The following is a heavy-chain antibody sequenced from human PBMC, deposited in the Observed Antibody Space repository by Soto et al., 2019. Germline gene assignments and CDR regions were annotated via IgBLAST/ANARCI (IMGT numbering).Heavy chain of an antibody. Sequence: QVQVVQSGAEVKKPGASVKVSCKASGYTFTGYYMHWVRQAPGQGLEWMGWINPNSGGTNYAQKFQGWVTMTRDTSISTAYMELSRLRSDDTAVYYCARDLGGYSSGPNWFDPWGQGTLVTVSS. D-gene: IGHD6-19*01. V-gene: IGHV1-2*04. J-gene: IGHJ5*02. CDR2: INPNSGGT. CDR3: ARDLGGYSSGPNWFDP. CDR1: GYTFTGYY.